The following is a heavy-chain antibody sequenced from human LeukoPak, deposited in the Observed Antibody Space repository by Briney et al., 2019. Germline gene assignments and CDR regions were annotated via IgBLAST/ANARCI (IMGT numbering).Heavy chain of an antibody. CDR3: ARDIARASAAAVNTYYYYGMDV. D-gene: IGHD6-13*01. CDR1: GYTFTGYY. J-gene: IGHJ6*02. CDR2: INPNSGGT. V-gene: IGHV1-2*02. Sequence: ASVKVSCKASGYTFTGYYVHWVRQAPGQGLEWMEWINPNSGGTNYAQKFQGRVTMTRDTSISTAYMELSRLRSDDTAVYYCARDIARASAAAVNTYYYYGMDVWGQGTTVTVSS.